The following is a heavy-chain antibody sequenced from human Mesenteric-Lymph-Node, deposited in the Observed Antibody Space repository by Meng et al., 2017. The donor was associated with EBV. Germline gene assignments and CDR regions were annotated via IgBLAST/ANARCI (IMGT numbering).Heavy chain of an antibody. J-gene: IGHJ4*02. CDR2: STHNGIV. Sequence: PELWGAGQLTPSETLSLTCAVYGGSFSGYYWSWIRQAPGQGLEWIGESTHNGIVNYNPSLKSRVAISVDTFKNQFSLRLTSVTAADTAIYYCARIESIWGTYRKYYFDYWGQGTLVTVSS. V-gene: IGHV4-34*01. CDR1: GGSFSGYY. CDR3: ARIESIWGTYRKYYFDY. D-gene: IGHD3-16*02.